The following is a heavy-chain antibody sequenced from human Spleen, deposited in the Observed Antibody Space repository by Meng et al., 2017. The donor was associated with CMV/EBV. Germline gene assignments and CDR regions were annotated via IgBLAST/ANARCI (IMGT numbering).Heavy chain of an antibody. CDR1: SYA. Sequence: SYAISWVQQAPGQELEWMGRIIHSLGTANYAQKFRGRVTSTTDESTSTAYMGLSSLRFEDTAVYYCAREEIRDCSSTSCYTRGWLDPWGQGTLVTVSS. CDR2: IIHSLGTA. D-gene: IGHD2-2*02. V-gene: IGHV1-69*11. CDR3: AREEIRDCSSTSCYTRGWLDP. J-gene: IGHJ5*02.